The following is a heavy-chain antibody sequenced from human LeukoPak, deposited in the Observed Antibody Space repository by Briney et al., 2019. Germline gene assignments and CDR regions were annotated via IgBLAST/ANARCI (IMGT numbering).Heavy chain of an antibody. J-gene: IGHJ6*02. V-gene: IGHV3-21*01. CDR2: ISSSSSYI. CDR1: GFTFSSYS. D-gene: IGHD3-22*01. Sequence: GGSLRLSCAASGFTFSSYSMNWVRQAPGKGPEWVSSISSSSSYIYYADSVKGRFTISRDNAKNSLYLQMNSLRAEDTAVYYCARDSGALYYYDSSAYPMDVWGQGTTVTVSS. CDR3: ARDSGALYYYDSSAYPMDV.